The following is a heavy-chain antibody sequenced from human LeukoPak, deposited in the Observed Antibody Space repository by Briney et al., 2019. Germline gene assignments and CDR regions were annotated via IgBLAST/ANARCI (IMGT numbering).Heavy chain of an antibody. CDR1: AFTFSNSD. CDR2: ISSAISTI. Sequence: GGSLRLSCAVSAFTFSNSDLNWVRQAPGKGLEWLSYISSAISTINDADSVKGRFTISRDNAKSSLYLQMNSLRDEDTAVYYCARARMGAQLYHFDYWGQGTLVTVSS. D-gene: IGHD1-26*01. J-gene: IGHJ4*02. V-gene: IGHV3-48*02. CDR3: ARARMGAQLYHFDY.